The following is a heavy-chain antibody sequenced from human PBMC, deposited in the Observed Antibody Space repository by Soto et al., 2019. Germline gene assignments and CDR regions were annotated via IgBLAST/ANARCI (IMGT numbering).Heavy chain of an antibody. D-gene: IGHD6-13*01. CDR1: GFTFSSYT. CDR3: AKDISSSKPTTFDY. CDR2: ISSGSSYI. J-gene: IGHJ4*02. V-gene: IGHV3-21*01. Sequence: EVQLVESGGGLVKPGGSLRLSCAASGFTFSSYTTNWVRQAPGKGLEWLSSISSGSSYIYYADSVKGRFTISRDNAKNSLYLQMNSLRAEDTAVYYCAKDISSSKPTTFDYWGQGTLVTVSS.